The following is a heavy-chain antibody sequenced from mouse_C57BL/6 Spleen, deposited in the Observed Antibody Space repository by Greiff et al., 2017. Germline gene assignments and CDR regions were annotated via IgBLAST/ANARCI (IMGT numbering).Heavy chain of an antibody. V-gene: IGHV5-4*03. CDR2: ISDGGSYT. CDR1: GFTFSSYA. D-gene: IGHD1-1*01. J-gene: IGHJ3*01. Sequence: EVKLVESGGGLVKPGGSLKLSCAASGFTFSSYAMSWVRQTPEKRLEWVATISDGGSYTYYPDNVKGRFTISIDNAKNNLDMQMSHLKSEDTAMYYCARGYYGSGGFAYWGQGTLVTVSA. CDR3: ARGYYGSGGFAY.